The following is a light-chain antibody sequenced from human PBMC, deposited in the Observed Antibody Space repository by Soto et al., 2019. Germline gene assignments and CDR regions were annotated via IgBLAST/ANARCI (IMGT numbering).Light chain of an antibody. CDR3: QQAKSFPLT. Sequence: DIWMTQSPASVCASVGDRVTITCRASQGISTWLAWYQQKPGKAPKLLIYDESSLQSGVTSRFSGSGAGTDFTLNISSLQPEDVATYYCQQAKSFPLTFGGGTKLDIK. V-gene: IGKV1D-12*01. J-gene: IGKJ4*01. CDR1: QGISTW. CDR2: DES.